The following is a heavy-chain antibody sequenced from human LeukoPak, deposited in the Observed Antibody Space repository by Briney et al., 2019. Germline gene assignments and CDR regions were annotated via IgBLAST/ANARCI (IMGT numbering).Heavy chain of an antibody. D-gene: IGHD6-13*01. CDR3: ARKGLSQQTYY. CDR1: GGSFSGYY. V-gene: IGHV4-34*01. Sequence: SETLSLTCAVYGGSFSGYYWSWIRQPPGKGLEWIGEINHSGSTNYNSSLKSRVTISVDTSKNQFSLKLSSVTAADTAVYYCARKGLSQQTYYWGQGTLVTVSS. J-gene: IGHJ4*02. CDR2: INHSGST.